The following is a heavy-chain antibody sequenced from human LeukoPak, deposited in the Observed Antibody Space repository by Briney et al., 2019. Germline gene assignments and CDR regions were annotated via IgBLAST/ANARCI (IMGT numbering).Heavy chain of an antibody. V-gene: IGHV1-46*01. CDR1: GYSFTNYY. CDR2: INPSGGST. CDR3: AREVPSAFWFDP. D-gene: IGHD2-2*01. Sequence: ASVRVSCKASGYSFTNYYMHWVRQAPGQGLEWMGMINPSGGSTTYAQKFQGRVAMTRDTSTSTVYMELSGLTSEDTAVYFCAREVPSAFWFDPWGQGTLVTVSS. J-gene: IGHJ5*02.